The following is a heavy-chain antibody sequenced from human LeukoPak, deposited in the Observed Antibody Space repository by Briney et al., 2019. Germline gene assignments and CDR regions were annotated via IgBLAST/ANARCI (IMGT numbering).Heavy chain of an antibody. CDR2: INSDGSST. D-gene: IGHD3-3*01. Sequence: GGSLRLSCAASGFTFSSYWMHWVRQAPGKGLVWVSRINSDGSSTRYADSVKGRSTITRDNAKNTLYLQMNSLRAEDTAVYYCARGSYYDFWSGRHTPTDYWGQGTLVTVSS. J-gene: IGHJ4*02. CDR1: GFTFSSYW. CDR3: ARGSYYDFWSGRHTPTDY. V-gene: IGHV3-74*01.